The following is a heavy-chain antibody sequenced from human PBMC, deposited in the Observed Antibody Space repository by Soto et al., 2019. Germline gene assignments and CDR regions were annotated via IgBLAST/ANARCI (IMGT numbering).Heavy chain of an antibody. CDR2: VIPTLGIA. CDR1: GGTFSSYT. V-gene: IGHV1-69*02. Sequence: QVQLVQSGAEVKKPGSSVKVSCKASGGTFSSYTISWVRQAPGRGVEWMGRVIPTLGIANCAQKFQGRVQITADKSTSTAYMELSSLRSEDTAVYYCARLPTYDYGCNAYDCWGQGTLGPVSS. J-gene: IGHJ4*02. D-gene: IGHD4-17*01. CDR3: ARLPTYDYGCNAYDC.